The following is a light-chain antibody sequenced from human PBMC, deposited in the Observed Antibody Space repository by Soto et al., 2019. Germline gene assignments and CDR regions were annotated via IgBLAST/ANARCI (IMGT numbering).Light chain of an antibody. CDR1: SSNIGSNP. CDR2: TNN. CDR3: AAWDDSLNGLI. V-gene: IGLV1-44*01. J-gene: IGLJ2*01. Sequence: QSVLTQPPSASGTPGQRVTISCSGSSSNIGSNPVSWYQQFPGAAPKLLLYTNNQRPSGVPDRFSGSKSGTSASLAISGLQSEDDADYYCAAWDDSLNGLIFGGGTKLTVL.